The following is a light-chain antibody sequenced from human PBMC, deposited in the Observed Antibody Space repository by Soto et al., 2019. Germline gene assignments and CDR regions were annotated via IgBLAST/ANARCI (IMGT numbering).Light chain of an antibody. CDR2: EVS. CDR3: CSYAGSSTPYV. J-gene: IGLJ1*01. Sequence: QSVLTQPASVSGSPGQSLTISFTGTSSDVGSYNLVSWYQQHPGKAPKLMIYEVSKRPSGVSNRFSGSKSGNTASLTISGLQAEDEADYYCCSYAGSSTPYVFGTGTKVTVL. CDR1: SSDVGSYNL. V-gene: IGLV2-23*02.